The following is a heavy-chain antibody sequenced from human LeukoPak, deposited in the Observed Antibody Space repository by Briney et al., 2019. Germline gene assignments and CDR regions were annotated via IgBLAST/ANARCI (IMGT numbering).Heavy chain of an antibody. V-gene: IGHV4-61*02. Sequence: SETLSLTCTVSGGSISSGSYYWSWIRQPAGKGLEWIRRIYTSGSTNYNPSLKSRVTISVDTSKNQFSLKLSSVTAADTAVYYCARESALVLRFSEGFDPWGQGTLVTVSS. J-gene: IGHJ5*02. CDR3: ARESALVLRFSEGFDP. D-gene: IGHD3-3*01. CDR1: GGSISSGSYY. CDR2: IYTSGST.